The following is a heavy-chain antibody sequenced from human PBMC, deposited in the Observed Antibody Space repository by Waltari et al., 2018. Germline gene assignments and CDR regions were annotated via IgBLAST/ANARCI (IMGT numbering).Heavy chain of an antibody. CDR2: IDWDDDK. V-gene: IGHV2-70*04. CDR1: GFSLSTSGMR. D-gene: IGHD4-17*01. CDR3: ARSGDSYAFDI. J-gene: IGHJ3*02. Sequence: QVTLKESGPALVKPTQTLTLTCTFSGFSLSTSGMRVSWIRQPPGKALEWLARIDWDDDKFYSTSLKTRHTISKDTSKNQVVLTMTNMDPVDTATYYCARSGDSYAFDIWGQGTMVTVSS.